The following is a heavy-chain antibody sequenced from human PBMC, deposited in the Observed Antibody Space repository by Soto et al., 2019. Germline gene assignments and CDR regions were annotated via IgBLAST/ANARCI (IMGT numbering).Heavy chain of an antibody. Sequence: GGSLRLSCAASGFTFSSYEMNWVRQAPGKGLEWVSYISSSGSTIYYADSVEGRFTISRDNAKNSLYLQMNSLRAEDTAVYYCARIIMMYYYGMDVWGQGTTVTVS. CDR2: ISSSGSTI. CDR1: GFTFSSYE. V-gene: IGHV3-48*03. J-gene: IGHJ6*02. D-gene: IGHD3-16*01. CDR3: ARIIMMYYYGMDV.